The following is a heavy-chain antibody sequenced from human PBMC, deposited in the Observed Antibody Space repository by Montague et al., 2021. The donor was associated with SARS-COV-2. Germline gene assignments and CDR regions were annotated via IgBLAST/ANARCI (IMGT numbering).Heavy chain of an antibody. J-gene: IGHJ6*02. CDR3: ARAGRIRFFENGMDV. CDR2: IYYSGST. D-gene: IGHD3-3*01. CDR1: GGSISSYY. Sequence: SETLSLTCTVSGGSISSYYWGWIRQPPGKGLEWLGYIYYSGSTNSNPSLKSRVSISVDTSKKQFSLKLSSVTAADTAVYYCARAGRIRFFENGMDVWGQGTTVTVSS. V-gene: IGHV4-59*01.